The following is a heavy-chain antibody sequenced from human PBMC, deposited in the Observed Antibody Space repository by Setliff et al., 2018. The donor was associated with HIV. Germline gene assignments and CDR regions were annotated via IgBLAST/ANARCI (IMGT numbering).Heavy chain of an antibody. J-gene: IGHJ4*02. CDR3: ARKYYYDSSGYYSFDY. Sequence: GSLRLSCKASGFTFKIYAMSWLRQAPGKGLEWVSAISNSGGNTYYADSVKGRFTISRDNAKNSLYLQMSSLRPEDTALYYCARKYYYDSSGYYSFDYWGQGALVTVSS. CDR1: GFTFKIYA. V-gene: IGHV3-23*01. D-gene: IGHD3-22*01. CDR2: ISNSGGNT.